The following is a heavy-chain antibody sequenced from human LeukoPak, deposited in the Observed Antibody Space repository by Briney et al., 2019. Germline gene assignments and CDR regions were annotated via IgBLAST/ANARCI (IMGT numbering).Heavy chain of an antibody. CDR3: ARLGFGDRRDY. D-gene: IGHD3-10*01. J-gene: IGHJ4*02. V-gene: IGHV5-51*01. CDR1: GYRFTTYW. Sequence: KAGESLKISCQGSGYRFTTYWIGWVRQMPGRGLEWMATIYPADSATRYSPSFQGQVTISADESIGTAYLQWSSLKAADTAIYYCARLGFGDRRDYWGQGTLVTVSS. CDR2: IYPADSAT.